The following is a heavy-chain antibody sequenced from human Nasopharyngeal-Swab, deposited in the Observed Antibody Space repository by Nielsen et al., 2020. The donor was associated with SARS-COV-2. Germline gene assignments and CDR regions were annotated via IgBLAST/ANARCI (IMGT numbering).Heavy chain of an antibody. V-gene: IGHV3-48*03. CDR3: ARDQLRSSGYYTLGAFDI. D-gene: IGHD3-22*01. CDR1: GFTFSSYE. Sequence: GESLKISCAASGFTFSSYEMNLVRQAPGKGLEWVSYISSSGSTIYYADSVKGRFTISRDNAKNSLYLQMNSLRAEDTAVYYCARDQLRSSGYYTLGAFDIWGQGTMVTVSS. CDR2: ISSSGSTI. J-gene: IGHJ3*02.